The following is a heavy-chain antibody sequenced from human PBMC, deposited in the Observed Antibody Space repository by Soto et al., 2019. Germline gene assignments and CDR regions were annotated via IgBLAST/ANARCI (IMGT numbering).Heavy chain of an antibody. CDR2: INPSGGPT. CDR3: ARGPEDSDVPRWDY. J-gene: IGHJ4*02. CDR1: GYSFTTYN. V-gene: IGHV1-46*01. Sequence: QEQLVQSGTEVKKPGASVRVSCKAFGYSFTTYNIHWLRQAPGQGLEWMGIINPSGGPTSYAQNFQGRVTMTSDTSTSTVYMELSSLRSEDTAVYYCARGPEDSDVPRWDYWGQGTLVTVSS. D-gene: IGHD1-26*01.